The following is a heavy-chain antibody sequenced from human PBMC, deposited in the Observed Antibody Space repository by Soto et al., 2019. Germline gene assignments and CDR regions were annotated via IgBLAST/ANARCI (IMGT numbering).Heavy chain of an antibody. D-gene: IGHD2-21*02. Sequence: QVQLQQSGPGLVKPSQTLSLTCTVSGGSISYEYFHWTWIRQSPGKGLEWIGYIHYSGRIIYNPSSESRVTISVDTDKNQSSLQLSSVTAADTAVYFCAREDDGGDRDYYGLDVWGQGTTVTVSS. CDR3: AREDDGGDRDYYGLDV. V-gene: IGHV4-30-4*08. J-gene: IGHJ6*02. CDR2: IHYSGRI. CDR1: GGSISYEYFH.